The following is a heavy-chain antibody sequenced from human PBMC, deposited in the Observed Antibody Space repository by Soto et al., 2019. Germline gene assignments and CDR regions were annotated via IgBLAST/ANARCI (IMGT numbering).Heavy chain of an antibody. Sequence: QIQLVQSGAEMKKPGASVKVSCKASGYTFTNYAMHWVRQAPGQSLEWMGRINTANGDTIYSQNFQGRVTITRDASARTVYLELSSLRFEASAVYYCGRGQATFDPWGQGTLVTVSS. CDR2: INTANGDT. CDR1: GYTFTNYA. CDR3: GRGQATFDP. V-gene: IGHV1-3*04. J-gene: IGHJ5*02.